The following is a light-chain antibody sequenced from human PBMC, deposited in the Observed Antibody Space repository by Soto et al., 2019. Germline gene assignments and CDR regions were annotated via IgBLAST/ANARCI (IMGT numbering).Light chain of an antibody. V-gene: IGLV2-14*01. J-gene: IGLJ2*01. CDR1: SSDVGGYNY. Sequence: QSVLTQPASVSGSPGQSITISCTGTSSDVGGYNYVSWYQQHPGKAPKLMIYEVSNRPSGVSNRFSGSKSGNTASLAISGLQAEDEADYYCTSHTSSSILEVVFGGGTKVTVL. CDR3: TSHTSSSILEVV. CDR2: EVS.